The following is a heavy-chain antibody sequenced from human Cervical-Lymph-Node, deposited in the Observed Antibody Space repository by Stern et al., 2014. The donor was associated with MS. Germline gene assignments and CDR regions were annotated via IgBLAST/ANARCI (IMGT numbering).Heavy chain of an antibody. J-gene: IGHJ4*02. CDR2: IKWNSDTI. D-gene: IGHD5-24*01. CDR1: GFTFDDYA. V-gene: IGHV3-9*01. Sequence: QLVESGGGLVQPGRSLRLSCAASGFTFDDYAMHWVRQAPGRGLEWVSGIKWNSDTIVYADSVKGRFTISRDNAKNSLYLEMDSLRAEDTAFYYCAKGKGRWLQFYLFDFWGQGTLVTVSS. CDR3: AKGKGRWLQFYLFDF.